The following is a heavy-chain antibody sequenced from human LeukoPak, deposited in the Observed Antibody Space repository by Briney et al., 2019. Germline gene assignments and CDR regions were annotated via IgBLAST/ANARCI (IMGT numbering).Heavy chain of an antibody. CDR3: ATSVEWLKEYYFDY. D-gene: IGHD3-3*01. CDR1: GGSISTGSYY. Sequence: SSQTLSLTCTVSGGSISTGSYYWGWIRQPPGKGLEWIGSIYYSGSTYYNPSLKSRVTISVDTSKNQFSLKLSSVTAADTAVYYCATSVEWLKEYYFDYWGQGTLVTVSS. CDR2: IYYSGST. J-gene: IGHJ4*02. V-gene: IGHV4-39*01.